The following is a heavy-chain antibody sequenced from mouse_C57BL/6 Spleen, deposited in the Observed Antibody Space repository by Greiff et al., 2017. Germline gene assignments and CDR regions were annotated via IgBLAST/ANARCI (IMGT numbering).Heavy chain of an antibody. V-gene: IGHV1-26*01. D-gene: IGHD2-2*01. CDR3: ARRWGSTMVTTTGGYYAMDY. CDR2: INPNNGGT. J-gene: IGHJ4*01. Sequence: EVQLQQSGPELVKPGASVKISCKASGYTFTDYYMNWVKQSHGKSLEWIGDINPNNGGTSYNQKFKGKATLTVDKSSSTAYMELRSLTSEDSAVYYCARRWGSTMVTTTGGYYAMDYWGQGTSVTVSS. CDR1: GYTFTDYY.